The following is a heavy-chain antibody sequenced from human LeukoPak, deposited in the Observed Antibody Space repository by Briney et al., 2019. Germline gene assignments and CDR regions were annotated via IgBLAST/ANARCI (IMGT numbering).Heavy chain of an antibody. D-gene: IGHD1-20*01. CDR2: ISAYNGNT. J-gene: IGHJ5*02. Sequence: ASVKVSCKASGYTFTSYAMHWVRQAPGQRLEWMGWISAYNGNTNYAQKLQGRVTMTTDTSTSTAYMELRSLRSEDAAVYYCARDGGITGTNWFDPWGQGTLVTVSS. CDR1: GYTFTSYA. CDR3: ARDGGITGTNWFDP. V-gene: IGHV1-18*01.